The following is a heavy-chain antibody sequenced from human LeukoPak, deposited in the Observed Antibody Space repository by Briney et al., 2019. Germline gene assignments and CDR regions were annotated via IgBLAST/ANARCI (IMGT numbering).Heavy chain of an antibody. CDR3: ARHGVGNFPIDY. CDR1: GGSFSGSNHY. CDR2: VYYSGST. D-gene: IGHD2-8*01. V-gene: IGHV4-39*01. Sequence: KPSETLSLICTVSGGSFSGSNHYWGWIRQPPGKGLEWIGSVYYSGSTYYNPSLKSRVTISVDTSKNRFSLKLNSVTAADTAVYYCARHGVGNFPIDYWGQGTLVTVSS. J-gene: IGHJ4*02.